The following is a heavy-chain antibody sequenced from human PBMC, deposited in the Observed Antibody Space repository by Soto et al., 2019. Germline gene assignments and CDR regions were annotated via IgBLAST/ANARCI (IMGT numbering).Heavy chain of an antibody. Sequence: GWSLRLSCAASGFTFVTYGMHWVRQAPGKGLEWVAGIWYDGSVKTYADSVKGRFSISRDNPQNTVYLQMNTLRAGDTAVYYCARADCGGQCPCDYWGQGTLVTVSS. D-gene: IGHD2-21*01. J-gene: IGHJ4*02. V-gene: IGHV3-33*01. CDR1: GFTFVTYG. CDR3: ARADCGGQCPCDY. CDR2: IWYDGSVK.